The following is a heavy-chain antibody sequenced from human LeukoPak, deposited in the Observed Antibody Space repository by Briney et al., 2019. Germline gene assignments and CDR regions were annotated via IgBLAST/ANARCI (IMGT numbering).Heavy chain of an antibody. J-gene: IGHJ4*02. CDR2: IGTAGDT. D-gene: IGHD3-22*01. CDR3: ARSHSSGYYLFDY. CDR1: GFTFSSYD. Sequence: GGSLRLSCAASGFTFSSYDMHWVRQATGKGLEWVSAIGTAGDTYYPGSVKGRFTISRENAKNSLYLQMNSLRAGDTAVYYCARSHSSGYYLFDYWGQGTLVTVSS. V-gene: IGHV3-13*01.